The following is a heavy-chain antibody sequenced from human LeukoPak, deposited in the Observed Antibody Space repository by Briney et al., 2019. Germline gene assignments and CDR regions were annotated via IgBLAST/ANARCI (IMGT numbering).Heavy chain of an antibody. D-gene: IGHD3-9*01. CDR3: AGRGPVTGYSYT. V-gene: IGHV4-39*01. J-gene: IGHJ5*02. CDR1: GGSISSSNHY. CDR2: ISYSGSP. Sequence: PSETLSLTCAVSGGSISSSNHYWGWVRPPPGEGLEWIGSISYSGSPYYNPSLKSRVTISADTSKNQFSLNLRSVTAADTAVYYCAGRGPVTGYSYTWGQGTLVTVSS.